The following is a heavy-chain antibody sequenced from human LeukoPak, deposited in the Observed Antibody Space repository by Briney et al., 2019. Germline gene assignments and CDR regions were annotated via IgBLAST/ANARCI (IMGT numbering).Heavy chain of an antibody. CDR1: GFTFSSYW. V-gene: IGHV3-7*01. Sequence: PGGPLRLSCAASGFTFSSYWMSWVRQAPGKGLEWVANIKKDGSEKYYVDSVKGRFTISRDNAKNSLYLQMNSLRAEDTAVYYCARDVPPYGSGITTYMDVWGKGTTVTVSS. CDR2: IKKDGSEK. D-gene: IGHD3-10*01. CDR3: ARDVPPYGSGITTYMDV. J-gene: IGHJ6*03.